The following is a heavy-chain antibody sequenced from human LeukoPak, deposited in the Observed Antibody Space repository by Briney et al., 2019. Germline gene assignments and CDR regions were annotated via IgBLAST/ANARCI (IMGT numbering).Heavy chain of an antibody. V-gene: IGHV1-2*02. CDR1: GYTFTGYY. Sequence: ASVKVSCKASGYTFTGYYMHWVRQAPGQGLEWMGWINPNSGGTNYAQKFQGRVTMTRDTSISTAYMELSRLRSDDPAVYYCARDYSGYSSGWYDYWGQGTLVSVSS. CDR2: INPNSGGT. J-gene: IGHJ4*02. CDR3: ARDYSGYSSGWYDY. D-gene: IGHD6-19*01.